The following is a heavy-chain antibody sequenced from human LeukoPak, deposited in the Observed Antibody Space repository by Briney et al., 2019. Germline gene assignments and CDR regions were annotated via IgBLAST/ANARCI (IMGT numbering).Heavy chain of an antibody. CDR1: GGTFSSYA. J-gene: IGHJ6*03. CDR3: ARGVVVVPAAISYYYYMDV. D-gene: IGHD2-2*01. Sequence: SVKVSCMASGGTFSSYAISWVRQAPGQGLEWMGGIIPIFGTANYAQKFQGRATITTDESTSTAYMELSSLRSEDTAVYYCARGVVVVPAAISYYYYMDVWGKGTTVTVSS. CDR2: IIPIFGTA. V-gene: IGHV1-69*05.